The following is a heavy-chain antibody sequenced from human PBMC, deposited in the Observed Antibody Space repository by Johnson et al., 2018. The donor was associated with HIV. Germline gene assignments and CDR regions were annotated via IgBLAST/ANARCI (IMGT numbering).Heavy chain of an antibody. CDR1: GFTFSSYA. J-gene: IGHJ3*02. CDR3: ARTDYGDWNDAYDAFDI. CDR2: IWYDGSNK. V-gene: IGHV3-33*08. D-gene: IGHD1-1*01. Sequence: QVQLVESGGGLVQPGGSLRLSCAASGFTFSSYAIHWVRQAPGKGLEWVAVIWYDGSNKYYADSVKGRFTISRDNSKNTIYLQMNSLRAEDTAVYYCARTDYGDWNDAYDAFDIWGQGTMVTVSS.